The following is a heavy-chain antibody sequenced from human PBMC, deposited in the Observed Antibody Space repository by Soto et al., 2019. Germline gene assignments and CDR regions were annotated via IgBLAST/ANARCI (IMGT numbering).Heavy chain of an antibody. Sequence: QLQLQESGPGLVKPSETLSLTCSVSDDSINSDKYYWGWIRQPPGKGLEWIGSIYYRGNAYYNPSLQTRVTISLDKSRSQFSLKLNSVTAADSALYFCARLEGLATISYYFDFCGPGALVTVSS. CDR1: DDSINSDKYY. V-gene: IGHV4-39*01. CDR2: IYYRGNA. J-gene: IGHJ4*02. D-gene: IGHD3-9*01. CDR3: ARLEGLATISYYFDF.